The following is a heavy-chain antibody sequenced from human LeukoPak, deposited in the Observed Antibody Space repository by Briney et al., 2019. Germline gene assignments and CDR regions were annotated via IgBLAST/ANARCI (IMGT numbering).Heavy chain of an antibody. Sequence: ASVKVSCKASGYPFKTYGISWVRQAPGQGLEWMWWISAYNGNTNYAQNLQGRVTMTTDTSTSTAYMELRSLRSDDTAVYYCARPYYYDGYFDYWGQGTLVTVSS. CDR2: ISAYNGNT. D-gene: IGHD3-22*01. V-gene: IGHV1-18*01. CDR1: GYPFKTYG. CDR3: ARPYYYDGYFDY. J-gene: IGHJ4*02.